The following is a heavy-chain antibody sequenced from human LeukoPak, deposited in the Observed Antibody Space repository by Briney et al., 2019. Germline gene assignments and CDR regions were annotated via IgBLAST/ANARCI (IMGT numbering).Heavy chain of an antibody. V-gene: IGHV3-64D*06. D-gene: IGHD5-18*01. Sequence: GGSLRLSCSAYGFTFSRFAMHCVRQAPGKGLEYVSAISSNGGSTYYADSVKDRFTNSRDNSKNRLYLQMSSLRAEDTAVYYCVKWMDISIVSGFDYLVRAALVGVCS. CDR2: ISSNGGST. CDR1: GFTFSRFA. CDR3: VKWMDISIVSGFDY. J-gene: IGHJ4*02.